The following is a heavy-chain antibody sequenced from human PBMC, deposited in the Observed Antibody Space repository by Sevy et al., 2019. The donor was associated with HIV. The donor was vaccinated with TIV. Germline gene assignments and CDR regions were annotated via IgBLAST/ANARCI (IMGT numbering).Heavy chain of an antibody. J-gene: IGHJ4*02. V-gene: IGHV3-48*04. CDR2: ISSSGSTI. CDR3: ARDRAKDTALAFY. Sequence: GGSLRLSCAASGFTFSSYAMSWVRQAPGKGLEWVSYISSSGSTIYYADSVKGRFTISRDNAKNSLYLQMNSLRAEDTAVYYCARDRAKDTALAFYWGQGTLVTVSS. CDR1: GFTFSSYA. D-gene: IGHD5-18*01.